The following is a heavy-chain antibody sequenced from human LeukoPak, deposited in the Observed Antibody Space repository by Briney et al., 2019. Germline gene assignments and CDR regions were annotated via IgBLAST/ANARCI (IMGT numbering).Heavy chain of an antibody. CDR1: GFNFGEFW. J-gene: IGHJ5*02. Sequence: GGSLRLSCAASGFNFGEFWMAWVRQTPGMGLEWVADIEEDGSESFYVDSVKGRFTISRDNSKNTLYPQMNSLRAEDTAVYYCAKESSWGTVVTPGGPSAWGQGTLVTVSS. CDR2: IEEDGSES. D-gene: IGHD4-23*01. CDR3: AKESSWGTVVTPGGPSA. V-gene: IGHV3-7*03.